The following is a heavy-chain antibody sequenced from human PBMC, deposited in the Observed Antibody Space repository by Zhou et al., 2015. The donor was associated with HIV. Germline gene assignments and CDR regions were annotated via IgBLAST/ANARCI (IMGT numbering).Heavy chain of an antibody. J-gene: IGHJ6*02. V-gene: IGHV1-69*06. D-gene: IGHD3-10*01. CDR3: ARVLWFGGPDYYYGMDV. CDR1: GGTFSSYA. Sequence: QVQLVQSGAEVKKPGSSVKVSCKASGGTFSSYAISWVRQAPGQGLEWMGGIIPIFGTANYAQKFQGRVTITADKSTSTAYMELSSLRSEDTAVYYCARVLWFGGPDYYYGMDVWGQGTTVTVSS. CDR2: IIPIFGTA.